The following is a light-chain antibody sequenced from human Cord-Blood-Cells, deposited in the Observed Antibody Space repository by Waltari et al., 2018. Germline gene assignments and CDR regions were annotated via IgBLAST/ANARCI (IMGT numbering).Light chain of an antibody. Sequence: QSALTQPASVSGSPGQSITIPCTGTSSDVGSYNLVSWYQQPPGKAPKLMIYEGRKRPSGVSNRFSGSKSGNTASLTISGLQAEDEADYYCCSYAGSSTWVFGGGTKLTVL. V-gene: IGLV2-23*01. CDR1: SSDVGSYNL. CDR3: CSYAGSSTWV. J-gene: IGLJ3*02. CDR2: EGR.